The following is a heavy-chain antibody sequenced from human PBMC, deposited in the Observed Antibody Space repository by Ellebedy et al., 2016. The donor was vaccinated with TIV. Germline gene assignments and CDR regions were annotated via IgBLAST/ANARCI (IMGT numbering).Heavy chain of an antibody. D-gene: IGHD1-26*01. V-gene: IGHV1-69*13. CDR2: IIPIFGTA. Sequence: AASVKVSCKASGGTFSSYAISWVRQAPGQGLEWMGGIIPIFGTANYAQKFQGRVTITADESTSTAYMELSSLRSEDTAVYYCARGNSWDEFSGSYFLDYWGQGTLVTVSS. CDR3: ARGNSWDEFSGSYFLDY. CDR1: GGTFSSYA. J-gene: IGHJ4*02.